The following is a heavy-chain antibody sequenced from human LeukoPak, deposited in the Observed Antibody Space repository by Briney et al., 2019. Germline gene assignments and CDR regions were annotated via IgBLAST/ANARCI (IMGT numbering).Heavy chain of an antibody. V-gene: IGHV5-51*01. CDR3: ARERSSGYYTEDAFDI. CDR1: GYSFTSYW. Sequence: GESLKISCKGSGYSFTSYWIGWARQMPGKGLERMGIIYPGDSDTRYSPSFQGQVTISADKSISTAYLQWSSLKASDTAMYYCARERSSGYYTEDAFDIWGQGTMVTVSS. CDR2: IYPGDSDT. J-gene: IGHJ3*02. D-gene: IGHD3-22*01.